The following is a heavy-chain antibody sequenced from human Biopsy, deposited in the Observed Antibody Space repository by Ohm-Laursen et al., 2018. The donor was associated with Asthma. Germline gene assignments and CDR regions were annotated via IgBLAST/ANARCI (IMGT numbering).Heavy chain of an antibody. V-gene: IGHV1-3*01. CDR2: INAGNGNT. D-gene: IGHD3-9*01. CDR3: ARTYFDFLTGQVHDAFAM. Sequence: ASVKISCKASGYTFINYAIHWVRQAPGQRLEWMGWINAGNGNTKYSQKFQGRVTITRDTSASTAYMDLSSLRSEDTAVYYCARTYFDFLTGQVHDAFAMWGQGTMVTVSS. J-gene: IGHJ3*02. CDR1: GYTFINYA.